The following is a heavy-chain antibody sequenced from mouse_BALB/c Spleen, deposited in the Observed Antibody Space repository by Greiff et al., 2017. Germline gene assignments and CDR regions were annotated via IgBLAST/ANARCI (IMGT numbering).Heavy chain of an antibody. J-gene: IGHJ3*01. V-gene: IGHV1-63*02. Sequence: QVQLKQSGAELVRPGTSVKMSCKAAGYTFTNYWIGWVKQRPGHGLEWIGDIYPGGGYTNYNEKFKGKATLTADTSSSTAYMQLSSLTSEDSAIYYCSRKGDYYGSSSWFAYWGQGTLVTVSA. CDR1: GYTFTNYW. D-gene: IGHD1-1*01. CDR2: IYPGGGYT. CDR3: SRKGDYYGSSSWFAY.